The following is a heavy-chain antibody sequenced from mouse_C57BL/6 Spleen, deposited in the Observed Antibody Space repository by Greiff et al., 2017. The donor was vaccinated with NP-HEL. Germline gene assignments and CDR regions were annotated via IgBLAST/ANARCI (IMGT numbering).Heavy chain of an antibody. D-gene: IGHD4-1*01. CDR1: GFTFSSYA. CDR3: ARDRELTGTFAY. CDR2: ISDGGSYT. V-gene: IGHV5-4*01. J-gene: IGHJ3*01. Sequence: EVQGVESGGGLVKPGGSLKLSCAASGFTFSSYAMSWVRQTPEQRLAWVATISDGGSYTYYPDNVKGRFTISRDNAKNNLYLQMSHLKSEDTAMYYCARDRELTGTFAYWGQGTLVTVSA.